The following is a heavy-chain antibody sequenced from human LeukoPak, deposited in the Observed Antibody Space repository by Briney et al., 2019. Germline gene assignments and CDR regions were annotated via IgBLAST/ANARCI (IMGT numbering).Heavy chain of an antibody. D-gene: IGHD3-3*01. CDR2: INPNSGGT. CDR3: ARVGYGFWSGYSMRRFDY. CDR1: GYTFTGYY. V-gene: IGHV1-2*02. Sequence: ASVKVSCKASGYTFTGYYMHWVRQAPGQGLEWMGWINPNSGGTNYAQKFQGRVTMTRDTSISTAYMELSRLRSDDTAVYYCARVGYGFWSGYSMRRFDYWGQGTLVTVSS. J-gene: IGHJ4*02.